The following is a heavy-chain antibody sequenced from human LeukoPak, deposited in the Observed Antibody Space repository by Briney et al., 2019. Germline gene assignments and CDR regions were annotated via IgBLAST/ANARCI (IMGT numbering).Heavy chain of an antibody. V-gene: IGHV4-34*01. J-gene: IGHJ6*02. CDR2: INHSGRA. Sequence: SETLSLTCAVYGGPFSGDYWSWIRQPPGKGLEWIGEINHSGRANCNPSLKSRVTISVDTSKNQFSLKLSSVTAADTAVYYCARGRLLWADGMDVWGQGTTVTVSS. CDR3: ARGRLLWADGMDV. D-gene: IGHD3-10*01. CDR1: GGPFSGDY.